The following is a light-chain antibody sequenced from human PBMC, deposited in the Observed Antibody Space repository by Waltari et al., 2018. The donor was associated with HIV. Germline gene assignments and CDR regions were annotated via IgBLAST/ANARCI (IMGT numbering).Light chain of an antibody. CDR1: QSVGSN. Sequence: EIVMTQSPVTLSVSPGERVTLSCGASQSVGSNLAWYQQKPGQSPRLLIYAAATRATGIPVRFSGSGSGTEFTLTISSLQSEDFAVYYCQQYYHWPPYTFGQGTKLAIK. V-gene: IGKV3-15*01. J-gene: IGKJ2*01. CDR2: AAA. CDR3: QQYYHWPPYT.